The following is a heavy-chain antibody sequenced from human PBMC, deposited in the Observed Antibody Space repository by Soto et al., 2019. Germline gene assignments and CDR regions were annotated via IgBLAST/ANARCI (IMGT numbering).Heavy chain of an antibody. Sequence: LMISSKGSVDSFTSYWISWVRQMPGKGLEWMGRIDPSDSYTNYSPSFQGHVTISADKSISTAYLQWSSLKASDTAMYYCARTSVVPAALPYYYYGMDVWGQGTTVTVSS. V-gene: IGHV5-10-1*01. D-gene: IGHD2-2*02. CDR3: ARTSVVPAALPYYYYGMDV. CDR2: IDPSDSYT. CDR1: VDSFTSYW. J-gene: IGHJ6*02.